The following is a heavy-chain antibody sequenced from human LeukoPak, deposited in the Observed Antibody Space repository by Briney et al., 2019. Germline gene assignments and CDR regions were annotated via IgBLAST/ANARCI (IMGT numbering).Heavy chain of an antibody. D-gene: IGHD4-17*01. CDR2: IYHSGST. CDR3: ATYSDYGDFLDY. Sequence: KSSETLSLTCAVSGGFISSGGYSWSWIRQPPGKGLEWIGYIYHSGSTYYNQSLKSRVTISVDRSKNQFSLKLSSVTAADTAVYYCATYSDYGDFLDYWGQGTLVTVSS. J-gene: IGHJ4*02. CDR1: GGFISSGGYS. V-gene: IGHV4-30-2*01.